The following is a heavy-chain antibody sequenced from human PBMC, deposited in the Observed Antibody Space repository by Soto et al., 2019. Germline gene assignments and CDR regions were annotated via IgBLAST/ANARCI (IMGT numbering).Heavy chain of an antibody. CDR3: ARVRLRDYDFWSGYIGSFDY. J-gene: IGHJ4*02. CDR2: IYHSGST. V-gene: IGHV4-4*02. CDR1: GGSISSSNW. D-gene: IGHD3-3*01. Sequence: QVQLQESGPGLVKPSGTLSLTCAVSGGSISSSNWWSLVRQPPGKGLEWIGDIYHSGSTNYNPSLKSLVTISVDKSKMQFSLKLSSVIAADTAVYYCARVRLRDYDFWSGYIGSFDYWGQGTLVTVSS.